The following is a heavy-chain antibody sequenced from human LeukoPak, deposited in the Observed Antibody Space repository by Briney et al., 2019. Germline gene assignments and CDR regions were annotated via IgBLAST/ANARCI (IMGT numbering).Heavy chain of an antibody. D-gene: IGHD2-2*01. J-gene: IGHJ4*02. Sequence: PGGSLRLSCAASGFTFSSYSMNWVRQAPGKGLEWVSYISSSSSTIYYADSVKCPFTISRDNAKNSLYLQMNSLTAEDTAVYYCARDIAGDIVVVPAAIPFDYWGQGTLVTVSS. CDR3: ARDIAGDIVVVPAAIPFDY. CDR2: ISSSSSTI. V-gene: IGHV3-48*01. CDR1: GFTFSSYS.